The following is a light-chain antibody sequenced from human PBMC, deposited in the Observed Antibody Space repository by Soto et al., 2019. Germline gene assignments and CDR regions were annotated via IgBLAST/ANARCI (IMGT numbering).Light chain of an antibody. CDR2: DAS. Sequence: DIQMTQSPSSVYASVGDRVTITCQASQGISRSLAWYQQKPGKAPKLLIYDASSLESGVPSRFSGSGSGTEFTLTISSLQPDDFATYYCQQYNGYSRTFGQGTQVDI. CDR1: QGISRS. CDR3: QQYNGYSRT. V-gene: IGKV1-5*01. J-gene: IGKJ1*01.